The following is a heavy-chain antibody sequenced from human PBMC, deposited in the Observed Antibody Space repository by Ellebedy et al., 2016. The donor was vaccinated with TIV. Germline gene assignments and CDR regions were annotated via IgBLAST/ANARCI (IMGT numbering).Heavy chain of an antibody. CDR2: IWCDGSKE. V-gene: IGHV3-30*02. Sequence: GGSLRLSCAASGFTFSDYGFHWVRQAPGKGLEWEAFIWCDGSKEYYADSVKGRLTISRDNSMDTLYMQMNSLGVGDTAVYYCAKLGFDILTGSGGMDVWGQGTTVTVSS. CDR3: AKLGFDILTGSGGMDV. D-gene: IGHD3-9*01. J-gene: IGHJ6*02. CDR1: GFTFSDYG.